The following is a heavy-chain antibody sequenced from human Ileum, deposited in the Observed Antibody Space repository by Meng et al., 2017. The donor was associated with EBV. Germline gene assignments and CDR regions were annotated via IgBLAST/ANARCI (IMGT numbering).Heavy chain of an antibody. Sequence: QVQLVESGGGVVQPGRSLRLSCAASGFTFSSYAMHWVRQAPGKGLEWVAVISYDGSNKYYADSVKGRFTISRDNSKNTLYLQMNSLRAEDTAVYYCARDSLDDSSGYYSYYFDYWGQGTLVTVSS. V-gene: IGHV3-30-3*01. CDR1: GFTFSSYA. D-gene: IGHD3-22*01. CDR2: ISYDGSNK. CDR3: ARDSLDDSSGYYSYYFDY. J-gene: IGHJ4*02.